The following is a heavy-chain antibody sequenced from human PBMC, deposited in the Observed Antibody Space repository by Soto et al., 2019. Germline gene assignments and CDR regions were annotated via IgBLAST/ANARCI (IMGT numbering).Heavy chain of an antibody. CDR2: IGAYNGNT. V-gene: IGHV1-18*01. Sequence: QAQLVQSGAEVKKPGASVKISCKASGYTYTSYGISWVRQAPGQGFEWMGWIGAYNGNTKYAQDFQGRVTMTTDTSTNTAYTEMRSLRPDDTAVYYGSAVTSYHNGMDVWGQGTTVTVSS. J-gene: IGHJ6*02. CDR3: SAVTSYHNGMDV. D-gene: IGHD4-4*01. CDR1: GYTYTSYG.